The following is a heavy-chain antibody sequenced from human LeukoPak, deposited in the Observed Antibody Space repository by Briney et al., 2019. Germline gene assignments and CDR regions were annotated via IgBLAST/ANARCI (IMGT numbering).Heavy chain of an antibody. CDR1: GYTFDTYV. V-gene: IGHV1-18*01. J-gene: IGHJ1*01. CDR3: ARAPRPFRYDYCSGGSCYEIEYFQH. CDR2: ISGYNGNT. D-gene: IGHD2-15*01. Sequence: ASVKVSCKGSGYTFDTYVISWVRQAPGQGLEWMGWISGYNGNTNYVLKFQGRVTMTIDTSTRTAYMELRSLRSDDTAVYYCARAPRPFRYDYCSGGSCYEIEYFQHWGQGTLVTVSS.